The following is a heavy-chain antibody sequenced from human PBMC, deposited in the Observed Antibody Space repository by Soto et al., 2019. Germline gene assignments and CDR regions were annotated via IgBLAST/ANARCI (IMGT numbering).Heavy chain of an antibody. CDR3: ATRVHVYSPGKYYYGMDV. D-gene: IGHD2-21*01. Sequence: GESLKISCKGSGYSFSNYWIGWVRQMPGKGLEWMGIIYPGDSDTRYSPSFQGQVTISADKSISTAYLQWSSLKASDTAMYYCATRVHVYSPGKYYYGMDVWAQGTTVPVSS. J-gene: IGHJ6*02. V-gene: IGHV5-51*01. CDR1: GYSFSNYW. CDR2: IYPGDSDT.